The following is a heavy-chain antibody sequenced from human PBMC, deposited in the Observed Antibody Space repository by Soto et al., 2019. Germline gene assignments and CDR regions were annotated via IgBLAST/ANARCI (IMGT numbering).Heavy chain of an antibody. CDR1: GGNIIGYY. V-gene: IGHV4-59*01. CDR2: VYYTGMT. J-gene: IGHJ4*02. Sequence: LLPMSVTCSVAGGNIIGYYCSWIRKNTGKGLECFGYVYYTGMTDSPPSLKSRVTMSVDTSKNQLSLKLNSVTAADTAVYYCARLRTDYYGSGSYFDYWGQGTLVTVSS. D-gene: IGHD3-10*01. CDR3: ARLRTDYYGSGSYFDY.